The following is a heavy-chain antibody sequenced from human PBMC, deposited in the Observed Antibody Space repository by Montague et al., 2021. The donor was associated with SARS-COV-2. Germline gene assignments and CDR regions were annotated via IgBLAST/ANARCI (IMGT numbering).Heavy chain of an antibody. V-gene: IGHV4-4*07. D-gene: IGHD2-15*01. J-gene: IGHJ4*02. Sequence: SETLSLTCTVSGDSISSFYWNWIRQPAGKGLEWIGRIYASGGTNYNPSLKSRVTMSVDTSKNQFSLKLNSVTAADTAVYYCGRGVVAATPVVDYWGRGTLFTVSS. CDR3: GRGVVAATPVVDY. CDR1: GDSISSFY. CDR2: IYASGGT.